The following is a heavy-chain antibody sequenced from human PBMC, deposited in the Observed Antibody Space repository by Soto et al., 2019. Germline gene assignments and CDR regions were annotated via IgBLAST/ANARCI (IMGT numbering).Heavy chain of an antibody. CDR1: GFTFNKYA. V-gene: IGHV3-23*01. CDR3: AKGRGGSGSLTPRVDF. CDR2: ISGGGDTT. D-gene: IGHD3-10*01. Sequence: EVQLLESGGGLVQPGGSLRLSCAAYGFTFNKYAMTWVRQAPGKGLEWVSAISGGGDTTSYADSVKGRFTVSSDGSKNTLYLQMSSLRAEDTALYYCAKGRGGSGSLTPRVDFWGQGTLVTVSS. J-gene: IGHJ4*02.